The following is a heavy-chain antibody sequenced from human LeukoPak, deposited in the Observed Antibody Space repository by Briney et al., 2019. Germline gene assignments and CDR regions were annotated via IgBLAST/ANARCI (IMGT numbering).Heavy chain of an antibody. V-gene: IGHV4-30-4*08. CDR1: GASISSGDYY. CDR2: IYYSGST. D-gene: IGHD5-24*01. J-gene: IGHJ4*02. Sequence: PSETLSLTCTVSGASISSGDYYWIWIRQPPGKDLEWIGYIYYSGSTYYNPSLKSRLTMSLGTSKNQFSLKLSSVTAADTAVYYCARGTIYHPPNYWGQGTLVTVSS. CDR3: ARGTIYHPPNY.